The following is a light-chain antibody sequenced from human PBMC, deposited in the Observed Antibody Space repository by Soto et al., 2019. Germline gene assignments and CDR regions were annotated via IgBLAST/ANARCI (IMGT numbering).Light chain of an antibody. CDR1: TSDVGGYNY. CDR2: EVT. V-gene: IGLV2-14*01. J-gene: IGLJ1*01. Sequence: QSALTQPASVSGSLGQSITISCTGTTSDVGGYNYVSWYQQHPGKAPILMIYEVTNRPSGVSNRFSGSKSGNTASLTISGLQVEDEAEYYCGSYTGRTTYVFGTGTKVTVL. CDR3: GSYTGRTTYV.